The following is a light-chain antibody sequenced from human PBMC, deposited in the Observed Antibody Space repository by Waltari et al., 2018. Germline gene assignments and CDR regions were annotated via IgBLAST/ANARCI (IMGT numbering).Light chain of an antibody. V-gene: IGLV2-11*01. CDR2: EIN. CDR3: CSYAGSYTFGV. CDR1: SSDVGGYNY. Sequence: QSALTQPRSVSGSPGQPVTISCTGTSSDVGGYNYVSWYQQLPGQAPKLIIYEINKRPSGVPDRFSGSKSGNTASLTISGLQAEDEADYYCCSYAGSYTFGVFGGGTKVTVL. J-gene: IGLJ2*01.